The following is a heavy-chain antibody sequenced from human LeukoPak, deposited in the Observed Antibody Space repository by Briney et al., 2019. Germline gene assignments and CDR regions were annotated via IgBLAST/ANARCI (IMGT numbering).Heavy chain of an antibody. D-gene: IGHD2-2*01. Sequence: GGSLGLSCAASGFTFSDYYMSWIRQAPGKGLEWVSYISSSGSTIYYADSVKGQFTISRDNAKNSLYLQMNSLRAEDTAVYYCASLPAATYYYYGMDVWGQGTTVTVSS. CDR1: GFTFSDYY. CDR3: ASLPAATYYYYGMDV. J-gene: IGHJ6*02. CDR2: ISSSGSTI. V-gene: IGHV3-11*01.